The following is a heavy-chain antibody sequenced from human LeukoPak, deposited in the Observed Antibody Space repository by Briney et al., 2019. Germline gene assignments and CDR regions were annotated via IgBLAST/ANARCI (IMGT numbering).Heavy chain of an antibody. CDR3: AKDADTATIIYWYFDL. J-gene: IGHJ2*01. CDR1: GFTLSSFG. D-gene: IGHD5-18*01. Sequence: GGSLRLSCTASGFTLSSFGMHWVRQAPGKGLEWVAVISDDGSNRYYADSVKGRFTISRDNSKNTLFLQMNSLRAEDTAVYYCAKDADTATIIYWYFDLWGRGTLVTVSS. CDR2: ISDDGSNR. V-gene: IGHV3-30*18.